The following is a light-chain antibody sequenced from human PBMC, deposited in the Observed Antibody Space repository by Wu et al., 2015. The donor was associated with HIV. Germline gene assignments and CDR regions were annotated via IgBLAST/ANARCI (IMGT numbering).Light chain of an antibody. Sequence: DIQMTQSPSSLSASVGDRVTITCRASQSISNYLNWYQQKPGKAPKLLIYAASSLQSGVPSRFSGSRSGTDFTLTISSLQPEDFATYYCQQSYSTPWTFGQGTKVE. V-gene: IGKV1-39*01. CDR2: AAS. CDR1: QSISNY. CDR3: QQSYSTPWT. J-gene: IGKJ1*01.